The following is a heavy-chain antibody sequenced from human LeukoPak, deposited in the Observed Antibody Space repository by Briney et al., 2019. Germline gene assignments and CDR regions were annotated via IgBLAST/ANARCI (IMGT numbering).Heavy chain of an antibody. CDR2: ISGSGGST. D-gene: IGHD5-18*01. V-gene: IGHV3-23*01. CDR1: GFTFSSYA. CDR3: TRDLYSYAYNSGGY. Sequence: PGGSLRLSCAASGFTFSSYAMSWVRQAPGKGLEWASAISGSGGSTYYADSVEGRFTISRDNAKNSLYLQMDSLRAEDTAVYYCTRDLYSYAYNSGGYWGQGTLVTVSS. J-gene: IGHJ4*02.